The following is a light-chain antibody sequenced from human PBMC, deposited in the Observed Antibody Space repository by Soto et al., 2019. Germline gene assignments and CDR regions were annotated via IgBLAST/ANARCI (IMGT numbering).Light chain of an antibody. CDR2: DAS. V-gene: IGKV3-11*01. CDR3: QQRYNWPQT. CDR1: QSFSRT. Sequence: EVVLTQSPATLSLSPGKRANLSCRTSQSFSRTLAWYQQKSGQAPRLLIYDASNRATGIPTRFSGSGSGTDFTLTISSLEPEDFAVYYCQQRYNWPQTFGQGTKVDIK. J-gene: IGKJ1*01.